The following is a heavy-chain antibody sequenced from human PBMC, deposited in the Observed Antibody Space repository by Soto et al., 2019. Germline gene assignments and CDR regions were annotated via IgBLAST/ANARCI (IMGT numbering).Heavy chain of an antibody. CDR3: ATRREASYYYYGMEV. J-gene: IGHJ6*02. CDR1: GFTFSTYA. Sequence: GWSLRLSCAASGFTFSTYAMTWVRQAPGKGMEWVSAISGSGDSTYYAGSVKGRLTISRDNSKNTLFLQMNSLRAEDTAVYYWATRREASYYYYGMEVWGQGTTGTDS. CDR2: ISGSGDST. V-gene: IGHV3-23*01.